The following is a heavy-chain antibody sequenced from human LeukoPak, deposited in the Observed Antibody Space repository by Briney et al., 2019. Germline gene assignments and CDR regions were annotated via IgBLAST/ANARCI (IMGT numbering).Heavy chain of an antibody. V-gene: IGHV4-61*08. J-gene: IGHJ4*02. CDR1: GGSISSGGYS. CDR2: IYYSGST. CDR3: ARDRGYSYGYYDY. Sequence: SETLSLTCAVSGGSISSGGYSWSWIRQPPGKGLEWIGYIYYSGSTNYNPSLKSRVTISVDTSKNQFSLKLSSVTAADTAVYYCARDRGYSYGYYDYWGQGTLVTVSS. D-gene: IGHD5-18*01.